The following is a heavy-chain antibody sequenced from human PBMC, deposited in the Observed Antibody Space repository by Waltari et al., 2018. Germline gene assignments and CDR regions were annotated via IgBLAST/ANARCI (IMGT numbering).Heavy chain of an antibody. CDR2: FSGSSGNT. V-gene: IGHV4-59*12. Sequence: QVHLQESGPGLVKPSETLSLTCAVSGGSFSDYYWGWIRQPPGKGLEWVGYFSGSSGNTDYNPSLTSRVTISRDTSKNLFSLKLTFVTAADTAVYSCARDRGAYGLDSWGQGVVVTVSS. J-gene: IGHJ4*03. CDR1: GGSFSDYY. D-gene: IGHD4-17*01. CDR3: ARDRGAYGLDS.